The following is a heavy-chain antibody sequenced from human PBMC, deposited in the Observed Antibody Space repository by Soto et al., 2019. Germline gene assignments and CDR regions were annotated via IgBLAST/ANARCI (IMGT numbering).Heavy chain of an antibody. CDR1: GFTVSNNY. D-gene: IGHD6-25*01. V-gene: IGHV3-53*01. CDR2: IYSGGYT. Sequence: EVQLVESGGGLIQPGGSLRLSCAVSGFTVSNNYMSWVRQAPGKGLEGVSVIYSGGYTAYGDSVKGRFTISRDNSKNTFYFQMSSRRAADPAVLYWATQRGGGGYWGQGTLVTVSS. CDR3: ATQRGGGGY. J-gene: IGHJ4*02.